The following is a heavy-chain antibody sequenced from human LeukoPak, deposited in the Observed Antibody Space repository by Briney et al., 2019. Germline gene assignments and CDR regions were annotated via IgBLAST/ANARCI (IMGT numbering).Heavy chain of an antibody. CDR2: IIPIFGTA. V-gene: IGHV1-69*01. CDR1: GGTFSSYA. Sequence: SVKVSCKASGGTFSSYAISWVRQAPGQGLEWRGGIIPIFGTANYAQKFQGRVTITADESTSTAYMELSSLRSEDTAVYYCARDGGYYYDSSGSYFDYWGHGTLVTVSS. CDR3: ARDGGYYYDSSGSYFDY. J-gene: IGHJ4*01. D-gene: IGHD3-22*01.